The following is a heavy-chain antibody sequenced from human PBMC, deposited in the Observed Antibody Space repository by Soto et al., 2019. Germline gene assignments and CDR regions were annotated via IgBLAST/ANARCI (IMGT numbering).Heavy chain of an antibody. J-gene: IGHJ4*02. CDR1: GYTFTSYA. CDR3: ARVSGWYNYFDY. V-gene: IGHV1-3*01. CDR2: INAGNGNT. Sequence: ASVKVSCKASGYTFTSYAMHWVRQAPGQRLEWMGWINAGNGNTKYSQKFQGRVTITRDTSASTAYMELSSLRSEDTAVYYCARVSGWYNYFDYWGQETLVTVSS. D-gene: IGHD6-19*01.